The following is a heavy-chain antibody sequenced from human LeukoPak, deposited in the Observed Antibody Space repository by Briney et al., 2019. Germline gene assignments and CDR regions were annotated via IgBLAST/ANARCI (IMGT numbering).Heavy chain of an antibody. D-gene: IGHD6-19*01. CDR3: ARHNLDSDSSGWYVFASYYYYYMDV. CDR1: GGSISSYY. J-gene: IGHJ6*03. CDR2: IYTSGST. Sequence: PSETLSLTCTVSGGSISSYYWSWIRQPAGKGLEWIGRIYTSGSTNYNPSLKSRVTMSVDTSKNQFSLKLSSVTAADTAVYYCARHNLDSDSSGWYVFASYYYYYMDVWGKGTTVTVSS. V-gene: IGHV4-4*07.